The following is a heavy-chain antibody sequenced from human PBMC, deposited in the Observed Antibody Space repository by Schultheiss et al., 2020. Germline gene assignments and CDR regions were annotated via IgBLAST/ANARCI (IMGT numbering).Heavy chain of an antibody. D-gene: IGHD5-12*01. CDR2: ISYDGSNK. CDR3: AKADSGYENYYYGMDV. J-gene: IGHJ6*02. CDR1: GFTFSSYG. Sequence: GGSLRLSCAASGFTFSSYGMHWVRQAPGKGLEWVAVISYDGSNKYYADSVKGRFTISRDNSKNTLYLQMNSLRAEDTAVHYCAKADSGYENYYYGMDVWGQGTTVTVSS. V-gene: IGHV3-30*18.